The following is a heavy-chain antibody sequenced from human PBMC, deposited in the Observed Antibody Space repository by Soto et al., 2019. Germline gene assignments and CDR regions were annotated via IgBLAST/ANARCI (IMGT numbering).Heavy chain of an antibody. J-gene: IGHJ3*02. V-gene: IGHV1-69*12. D-gene: IGHD3-3*01. CDR1: GGTFSSYA. CDR3: ARAWGDGYHLGLVFAFDI. Sequence: QVQLVQSGAEVKKPGSSVKVSCKASGGTFSSYAISWVRQAPGQGLEWMGGIIPIFGTANYAQKFQGIVTITADESTRTAYMELSSLRSEDTAVYYCARAWGDGYHLGLVFAFDIWGKGTMVTVSS. CDR2: IIPIFGTA.